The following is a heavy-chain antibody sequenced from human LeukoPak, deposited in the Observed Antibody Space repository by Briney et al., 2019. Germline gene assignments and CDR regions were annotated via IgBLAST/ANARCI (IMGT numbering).Heavy chain of an antibody. CDR2: IGSASDNI. CDR1: GFTFGSYS. J-gene: IGHJ3*02. CDR3: ARDCTTISCYGWHAFDI. Sequence: GGSLRLSCAVSGFTFGSYSMNWVRQAPGKGLEWVSYIGSASDNIHYADSVMGRFTISRDNAKNSLYLQMDSLRAEDTAVYYCARDCTTISCYGWHAFDIWGQGIMVTASS. V-gene: IGHV3-48*01. D-gene: IGHD2-2*01.